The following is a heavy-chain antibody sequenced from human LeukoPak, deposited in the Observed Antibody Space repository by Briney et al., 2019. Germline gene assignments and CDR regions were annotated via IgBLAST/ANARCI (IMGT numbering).Heavy chain of an antibody. D-gene: IGHD3-3*01. J-gene: IGHJ3*02. CDR2: ISSSSSTI. Sequence: GGSLRLSCAASGFTFSSYSMNWVRQAPGKGLEWVSYISSSSSTIYYADSVKGRFTISRDNAKNPLYLQMNSLRAEDTAVYYCAREDYDFWSGYFGAFDIWGQGTMVTVSS. CDR3: AREDYDFWSGYFGAFDI. CDR1: GFTFSSYS. V-gene: IGHV3-48*01.